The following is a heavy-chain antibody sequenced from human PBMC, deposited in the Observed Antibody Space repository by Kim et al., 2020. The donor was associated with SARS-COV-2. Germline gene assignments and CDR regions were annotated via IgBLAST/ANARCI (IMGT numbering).Heavy chain of an antibody. Sequence: GGSLRLSCAASGFKFNDYGMHWVRQAPGKGLDWVAVIWHDGSNKLYADSVKGRFTISRDDAKNTLYLQMSSLRAEDTALYYCARDDILTGYTIDYWGQGTLVTVSS. D-gene: IGHD3-9*01. J-gene: IGHJ4*02. CDR1: GFKFNDYG. CDR3: ARDDILTGYTIDY. CDR2: IWHDGSNK. V-gene: IGHV3-33*01.